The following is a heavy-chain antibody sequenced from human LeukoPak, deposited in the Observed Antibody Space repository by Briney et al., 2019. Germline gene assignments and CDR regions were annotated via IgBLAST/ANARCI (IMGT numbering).Heavy chain of an antibody. D-gene: IGHD3-10*01. CDR2: IFYSGST. CDR3: ARTRPEHDYYGSGELDY. CDR1: GGSISTSSYY. V-gene: IGHV4-39*07. J-gene: IGHJ4*02. Sequence: PSETLSLTCTVSGGSISTSSYYWGWVRQPPGKGLEWIGNIFYSGSTYYSPSLKSRVTISVDTSKNQFSLKLSSVTAADTAVYYCARTRPEHDYYGSGELDYWGQGTLVTVSS.